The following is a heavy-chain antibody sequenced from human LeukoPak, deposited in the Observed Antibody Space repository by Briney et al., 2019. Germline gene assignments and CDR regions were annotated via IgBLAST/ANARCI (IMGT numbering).Heavy chain of an antibody. Sequence: GGSLRLSCAASGFMFNEFEMNWVRQAPGKGLEWISYISSTGSRIHYADSVKGRFTISREDAKNSLYLQMNSLRAEDTAVYYCETLRWGSGRYAGDYWGQGSLVTVSS. CDR1: GFMFNEFE. J-gene: IGHJ4*02. V-gene: IGHV3-48*03. CDR3: ETLRWGSGRYAGDY. CDR2: ISSTGSRI. D-gene: IGHD6-19*01.